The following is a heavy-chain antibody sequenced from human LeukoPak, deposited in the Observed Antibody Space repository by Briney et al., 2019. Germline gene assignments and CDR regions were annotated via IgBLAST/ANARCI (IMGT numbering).Heavy chain of an antibody. Sequence: GGSLRLSCAASGFTFSNFAMNWVRQAPGKGLEWVSTISGSGGSTYYADSVKGRFTISRDNSKNTLYLQMNSLRAEDTAVYYCAKMVHTEQWLVPFDYWGQGALVTVSS. V-gene: IGHV3-23*01. CDR2: ISGSGGST. CDR3: AKMVHTEQWLVPFDY. CDR1: GFTFSNFA. D-gene: IGHD6-19*01. J-gene: IGHJ4*02.